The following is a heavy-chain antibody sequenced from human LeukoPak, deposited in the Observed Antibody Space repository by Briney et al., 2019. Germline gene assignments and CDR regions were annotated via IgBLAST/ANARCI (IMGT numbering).Heavy chain of an antibody. Sequence: SQTLSLTCTVSGGSISSGYYWGWIRQPPGKRLEWIGSIYHSGSTYYNPSLKSRVTISVDTSKNQFSLKLSSVTAADTAVYYCARMVYAMNFIDYWGQGTLVTVSS. CDR3: ARMVYAMNFIDY. CDR2: IYHSGST. J-gene: IGHJ4*02. V-gene: IGHV4-38-2*02. D-gene: IGHD2-8*01. CDR1: GGSISSGYY.